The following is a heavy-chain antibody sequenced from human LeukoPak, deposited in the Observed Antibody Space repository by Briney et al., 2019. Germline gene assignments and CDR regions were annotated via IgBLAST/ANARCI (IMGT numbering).Heavy chain of an antibody. V-gene: IGHV4-34*01. Sequence: PSETLSLTCAVYGGSFSGYYWSWIRQPPGKGLEWIGEINHSGSTNYNPSLKSRVTISVDTSKNQFSLKLSSVTAADTAVYYCARREITMIVAHFDYWGPGTLVTVSS. CDR3: ARREITMIVAHFDY. CDR1: GGSFSGYY. J-gene: IGHJ4*02. D-gene: IGHD3-22*01. CDR2: INHSGST.